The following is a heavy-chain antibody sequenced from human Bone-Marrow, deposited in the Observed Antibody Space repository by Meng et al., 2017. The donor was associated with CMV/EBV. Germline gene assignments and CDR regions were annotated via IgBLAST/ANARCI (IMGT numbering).Heavy chain of an antibody. D-gene: IGHD1-1*01. CDR3: ARPQSTGTTLGF. CDR1: GYTFTSYY. J-gene: IGHJ4*02. CDR2: INPSGGST. V-gene: IGHV1-46*01. Sequence: ASVKVSCKASGYTFTSYYMHWVRQAPGQGLEWMGIINPSGGSTSYAQKFQGGVTMTRDTSTSTVYMELSSLRSEDTAVYYCARPQSTGTTLGFWGQGTLVTVSS.